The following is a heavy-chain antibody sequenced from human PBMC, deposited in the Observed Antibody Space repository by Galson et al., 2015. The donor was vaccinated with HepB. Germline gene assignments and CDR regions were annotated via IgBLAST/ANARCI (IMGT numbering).Heavy chain of an antibody. Sequence: QSGAEVKKPGESLRISCKASGYSFTGYWIGWVRQMPGKGLEWMGTIDPTDSSTNYSPSFQGRVTISADKSISTAYLQWNSLRASDTAIYYCARNLYTYGFFNYRGQGSLVTVSS. V-gene: IGHV5-10-1*01. CDR3: ARNLYTYGFFNY. CDR1: GYSFTGYW. CDR2: IDPTDSST. D-gene: IGHD5-18*01. J-gene: IGHJ4*02.